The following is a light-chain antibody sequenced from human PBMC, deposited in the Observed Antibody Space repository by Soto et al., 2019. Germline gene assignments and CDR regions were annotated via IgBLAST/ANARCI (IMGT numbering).Light chain of an antibody. Sequence: DIQMTQSPSSLSASVGDRVTITCQATQDIYNYLNWYQQKPGKAPELLIYDASNLERGVPSRFSGSGSGTDFTLAISSLQPEDIATYYCQQSHNLPLTFGGGTKVQFK. CDR1: QDIYNY. V-gene: IGKV1-33*01. CDR2: DAS. CDR3: QQSHNLPLT. J-gene: IGKJ4*01.